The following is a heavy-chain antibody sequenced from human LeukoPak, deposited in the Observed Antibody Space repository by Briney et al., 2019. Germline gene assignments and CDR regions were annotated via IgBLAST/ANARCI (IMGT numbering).Heavy chain of an antibody. CDR2: IIPIFGTA. Sequence: SVKVSCKASGGTFSRYAISWVRQAPGQGLEWMGGIIPIFGTANYAQKFQGRVTITADASTSTAYMELSSLRSEDTAVYYCATVDSAMVPFYYWGQGTLVTVSS. D-gene: IGHD5-18*01. J-gene: IGHJ4*02. CDR3: ATVDSAMVPFYY. V-gene: IGHV1-69*13. CDR1: GGTFSRYA.